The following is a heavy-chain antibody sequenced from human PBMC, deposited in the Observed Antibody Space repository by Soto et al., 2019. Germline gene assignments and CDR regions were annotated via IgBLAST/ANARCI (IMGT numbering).Heavy chain of an antibody. Sequence: QVQLVQSGAEVKKPGASVKVSCKASGYTFTGYYMHWVRQAPGQGLEWMGWINPNSGGTNYAQKFQGWVTMTRDTSISTAYMELSRLRSDDTAVDYCARDRPIVVPAAMGQYYYYYMDVWGKGTTVTVSS. V-gene: IGHV1-2*04. CDR3: ARDRPIVVPAAMGQYYYYYMDV. CDR1: GYTFTGYY. CDR2: INPNSGGT. D-gene: IGHD2-2*01. J-gene: IGHJ6*03.